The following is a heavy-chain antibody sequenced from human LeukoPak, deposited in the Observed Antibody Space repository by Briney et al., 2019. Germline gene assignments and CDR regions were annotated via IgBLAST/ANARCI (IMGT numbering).Heavy chain of an antibody. CDR1: GFTFSVSV. CDR2: ISSNGGST. V-gene: IGHV3-64*01. J-gene: IGHJ6*02. Sequence: PGGSLRLSCAASGFTFSVSVMHWVRQAPGKGLEYVSVISSNGGSTSYANSVKGRFTISRDNSKNTLYLQMGSLRAEDTAVYYCARESSGRGMDVWGQGTTVTVSS. CDR3: ARESSGRGMDV. D-gene: IGHD6-19*01.